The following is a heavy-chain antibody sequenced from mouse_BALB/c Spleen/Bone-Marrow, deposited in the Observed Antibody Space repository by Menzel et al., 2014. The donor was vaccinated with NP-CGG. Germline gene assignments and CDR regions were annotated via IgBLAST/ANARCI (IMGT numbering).Heavy chain of an antibody. D-gene: IGHD2-4*01. CDR2: ISYSGST. CDR3: ARPSYDYDLAWFAY. V-gene: IGHV3-8*02. J-gene: IGHJ3*01. CDR1: GDSITSGY. Sequence: EVKLVESGPSLVKPSQTLSLTCSVTGDSITSGYWDWIRKFPGNKLEYMGYISYSGSTYYNPSLKSRISITRDTSKNQYYLQLNSATTEDTATYYCARPSYDYDLAWFAYWGQGTLVTVSA.